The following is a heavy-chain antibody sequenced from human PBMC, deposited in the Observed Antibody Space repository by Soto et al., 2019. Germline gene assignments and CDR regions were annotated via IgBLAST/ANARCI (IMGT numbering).Heavy chain of an antibody. CDR1: GYTFTSYD. J-gene: IGHJ4*02. Sequence: QVQLVQSGAEVKKPGASVKVSCKASGYTFTSYDINWVRQATGQGLEWMGWMNPNSGNSGYAQKFQGRVTMTRNTSISTAYMELSSLRSEDTAVYYCAISIAVAGTRDYWGQGTLVTVSS. CDR2: MNPNSGNS. D-gene: IGHD6-19*01. CDR3: AISIAVAGTRDY. V-gene: IGHV1-8*01.